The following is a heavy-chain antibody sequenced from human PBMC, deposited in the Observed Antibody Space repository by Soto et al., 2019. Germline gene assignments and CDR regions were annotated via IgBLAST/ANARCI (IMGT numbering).Heavy chain of an antibody. J-gene: IGHJ2*01. CDR1: GDSVSSNSAA. V-gene: IGHV6-1*01. Sequence: PSQTLSLTCAISGDSVSSNSAAWNWIRQSPSRGLEWLGRTYYRSKWYNDYAVSVKSRITINPDTSKNQFSLQLNSVTPEDTAVYYCAIDGCSGGSCYGETYWYFDLWGRGTLVTVSS. CDR2: TYYRSKWYN. CDR3: AIDGCSGGSCYGETYWYFDL. D-gene: IGHD2-15*01.